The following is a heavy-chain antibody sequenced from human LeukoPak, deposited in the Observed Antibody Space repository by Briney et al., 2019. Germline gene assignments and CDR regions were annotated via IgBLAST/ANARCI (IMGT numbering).Heavy chain of an antibody. D-gene: IGHD3-3*01. CDR1: GFTFSSYG. CDR2: IRYDGSNK. Sequence: GGSLRLSCAASGFTFSSYGMHWVRQAPGKGLEWVAFIRYDGSNKYYADSVKGRFTISRDNSKNTLYLQMNSLRAEDTAVYYCAKEKSNRGVLRFLEWLLFPFDYWGQGTLVTVSS. V-gene: IGHV3-30*02. J-gene: IGHJ4*02. CDR3: AKEKSNRGVLRFLEWLLFPFDY.